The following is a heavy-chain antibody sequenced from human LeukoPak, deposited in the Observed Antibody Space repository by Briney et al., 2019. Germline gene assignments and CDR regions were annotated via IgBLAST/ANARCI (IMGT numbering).Heavy chain of an antibody. CDR2: INPSGGST. Sequence: ASVKVSCKASGYTFTSFYMDWVRQAPGRGLEWLGIINPSGGSTTYAQRFQGRVTMTGDTSTSTVYMELSSLRSEDTAVYYCARGYYDSLTGYLDYWGQGTLVTVSS. CDR1: GYTFTSFY. V-gene: IGHV1-46*01. J-gene: IGHJ4*02. CDR3: ARGYYDSLTGYLDY. D-gene: IGHD3-9*01.